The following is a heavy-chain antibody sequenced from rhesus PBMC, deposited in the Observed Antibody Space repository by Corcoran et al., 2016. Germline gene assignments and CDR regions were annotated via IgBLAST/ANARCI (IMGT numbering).Heavy chain of an antibody. V-gene: IGHV4S10*01. CDR2: IYGSSTST. Sequence: QVQLQESGPGVVKPSETLSLTCAVSGGSISDSYRWSWIRQPPGKGLEWFGYIYGSSTSTNYNPSPRGRVTISKDTSRNQFSLKLSSVTAADTAVYYCARESWAFDFWGQGLRVTVSS. CDR3: ARESWAFDF. CDR1: GGSISDSYR. J-gene: IGHJ3*01.